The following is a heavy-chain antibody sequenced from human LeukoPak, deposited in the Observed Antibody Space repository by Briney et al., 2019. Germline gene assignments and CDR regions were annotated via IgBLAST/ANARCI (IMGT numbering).Heavy chain of an antibody. CDR2: IRYDGTNK. J-gene: IGHJ4*02. V-gene: IGHV3-30*02. D-gene: IGHD5-12*01. CDR3: AKDSRGYSGYDRFDS. Sequence: GGSLRLSCAASGFTFGPYGMHWVRQAPGKGLEWVAFIRYDGTNKHYGDSVKGRFTISRDNSKNTLYLQMNSLRVEDTAVYYCAKDSRGYSGYDRFDSWGQGTLVTVSS. CDR1: GFTFGPYG.